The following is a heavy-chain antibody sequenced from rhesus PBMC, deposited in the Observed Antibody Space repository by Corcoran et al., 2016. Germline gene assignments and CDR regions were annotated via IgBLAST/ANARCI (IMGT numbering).Heavy chain of an antibody. Sequence: EVQLVASGGGLVQPGGSLRLSCAASGFPFGDYVLPWVLQAPGKGREWVSSITNTGKTIYYADSVKGRFTVSRDNAKNSLSLQMISLRAEDTAVYYCTSQYSWNNDYWGQGVLVTVSS. D-gene: IGHD1-20*01. CDR2: ITNTGKTI. V-gene: IGHV3-7*01. CDR1: GFPFGDYV. J-gene: IGHJ4*01. CDR3: TSQYSWNNDY.